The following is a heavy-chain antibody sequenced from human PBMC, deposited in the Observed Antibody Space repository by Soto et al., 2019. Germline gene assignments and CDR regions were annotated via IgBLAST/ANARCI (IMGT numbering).Heavy chain of an antibody. CDR1: GGSIRNYY. CDR3: ARVGAAGIFSAEYYFDH. Sequence: SETLSLTCTVSGGSIRNYYLSWIRQPPGKGLEWIGYIHHSGSTNYNPSLKSRVTISVDTSKKQFSLKMTSVTAADTAVYYCARVGAAGIFSAEYYFDHWGQGTLVTVS. CDR2: IHHSGST. D-gene: IGHD6-13*01. J-gene: IGHJ4*02. V-gene: IGHV4-59*01.